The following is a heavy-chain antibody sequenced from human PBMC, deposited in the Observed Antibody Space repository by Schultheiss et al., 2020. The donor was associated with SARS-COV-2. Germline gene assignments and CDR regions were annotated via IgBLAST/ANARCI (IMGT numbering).Heavy chain of an antibody. V-gene: IGHV4-59*12. Sequence: ETLSLTCTVSGGSISSYYWSWVRQPPVKGLEWIGYIYYSGSTNYNPSLKSRVTISVDTSKNQFSLKLSSVTAADTAVYYCARDSGRGDAFDIWGQGTMVTVSS. CDR1: GGSISSYY. D-gene: IGHD3-10*01. J-gene: IGHJ3*02. CDR3: ARDSGRGDAFDI. CDR2: IYYSGST.